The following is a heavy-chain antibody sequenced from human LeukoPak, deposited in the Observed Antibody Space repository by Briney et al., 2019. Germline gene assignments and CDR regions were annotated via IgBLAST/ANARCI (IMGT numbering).Heavy chain of an antibody. Sequence: QPGGSLRLSCAASGFTFSSYGMHWVRQAPGKGLEWVAVISYDGSNKYYADSVKGRFTISRDNSKNTLYLQMNSLRAEDTAVYYCARGRRWFGELFLDYWGQGTLVTVSS. D-gene: IGHD3-10*01. CDR1: GFTFSSYG. J-gene: IGHJ4*02. CDR2: ISYDGSNK. CDR3: ARGRRWFGELFLDY. V-gene: IGHV3-30*03.